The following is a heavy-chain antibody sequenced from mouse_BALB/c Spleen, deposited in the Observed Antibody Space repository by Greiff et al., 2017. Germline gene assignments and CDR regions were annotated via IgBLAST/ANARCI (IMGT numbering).Heavy chain of an antibody. J-gene: IGHJ2*02. CDR3: AEGEGSQIDY. D-gene: IGHD6-2*01. Sequence: VQLQQSGGGLVQPGGSRKLSCAASGFTFSSFGMHWVRQAPEKGLEWVAYISSGSSTIYYADTVKGRFTISRDNPKNTLCLQMTSLRSEDAAMYCCAEGEGSQIDYWGQGTSLTVSS. V-gene: IGHV5-17*02. CDR1: GFTFSSFG. CDR2: ISSGSSTI.